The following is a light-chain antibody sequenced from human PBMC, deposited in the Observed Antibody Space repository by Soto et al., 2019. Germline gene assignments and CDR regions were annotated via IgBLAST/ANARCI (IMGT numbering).Light chain of an antibody. Sequence: IQLTHSPSSLSASVGDRVTITCRASQGISSYLAWYQQKPGKSPKLLIYAASTLQSGVPSRFSGSGSGTDFTLTISSLQPEDFATYYCQQLNSYPPYTFGQGTKLEIK. CDR2: AAS. CDR1: QGISSY. CDR3: QQLNSYPPYT. V-gene: IGKV1-9*01. J-gene: IGKJ2*01.